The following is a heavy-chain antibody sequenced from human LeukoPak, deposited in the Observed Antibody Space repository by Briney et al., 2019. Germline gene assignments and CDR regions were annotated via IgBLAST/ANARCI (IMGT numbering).Heavy chain of an antibody. Sequence: PGGSLRLSCAASGFTFSDYTMNWVCQAPGKGLEWVSSISSSSSYIYYADSVKGRFTISRDNAKNSLYLQMNSLRAEDTAVYYCARDGNRYYDFWSGYYYFDYWGQGTLVTVSS. CDR3: ARDGNRYYDFWSGYYYFDY. CDR1: GFTFSDYT. D-gene: IGHD3-3*01. CDR2: ISSSSSYI. J-gene: IGHJ4*02. V-gene: IGHV3-21*01.